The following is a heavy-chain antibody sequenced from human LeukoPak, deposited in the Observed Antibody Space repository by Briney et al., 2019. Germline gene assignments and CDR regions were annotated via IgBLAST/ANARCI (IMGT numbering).Heavy chain of an antibody. V-gene: IGHV4-61*02. CDR3: ASTISYCGGDCSTGFDY. Sequence: SETLSLTCTVSGGSISSGSYYWSWIRQPAGKGLEWIGRIYTSGSTNYNPSLKSRVTISVDTSKNQFSLKLSSVTAADTAVYYCASTISYCGGDCSTGFDYWGQGTLVTVSS. CDR1: GGSISSGSYY. CDR2: IYTSGST. D-gene: IGHD2-21*01. J-gene: IGHJ4*02.